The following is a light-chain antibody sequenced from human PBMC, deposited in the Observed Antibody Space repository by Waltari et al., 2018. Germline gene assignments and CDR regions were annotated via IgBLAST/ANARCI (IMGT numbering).Light chain of an antibody. V-gene: IGKV3-11*01. CDR1: QSVDTY. CDR2: DAS. J-gene: IGKJ4*01. Sequence: EIVLTHAPGTLSLSPGESATLPCRTSQSVDTYLAWYQKKPGQAPRLLIYDASTRATGIPARFSGSGSGTDFTLTISSLEPEDFAVYYCQQRSSWFTFGGGTKVEV. CDR3: QQRSSWFT.